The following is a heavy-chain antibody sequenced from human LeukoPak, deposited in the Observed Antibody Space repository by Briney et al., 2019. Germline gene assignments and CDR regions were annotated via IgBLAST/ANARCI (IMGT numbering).Heavy chain of an antibody. V-gene: IGHV3-64*01. J-gene: IGHJ3*02. D-gene: IGHD6-13*01. Sequence: PGGSLRLSCAASGLTFSSYAMHWVRQAPGKGLEYVSAISSNGGSTYYANSVKGRFTISRDNSKNTLYLQMGSLRAEDMAVYYCARVRSSYRDAFDIWGQGTMVTVSS. CDR1: GLTFSSYA. CDR3: ARVRSSYRDAFDI. CDR2: ISSNGGST.